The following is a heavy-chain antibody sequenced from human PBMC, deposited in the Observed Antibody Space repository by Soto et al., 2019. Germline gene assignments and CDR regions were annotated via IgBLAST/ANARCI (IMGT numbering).Heavy chain of an antibody. CDR3: ARLRDYYHSSGYPQGFYFDY. CDR2: IDPSNGQT. J-gene: IGHJ4*02. Sequence: ASVKVSCKASGYSFTGYGISWVRQAPGQGLEWMGWIDPSNGQTRYIQDLQGTVTMTKDTSTNTVYMELRSLTSDDTAVYYCARLRDYYHSSGYPQGFYFDYWGQGTLVTVSS. CDR1: GYSFTGYG. V-gene: IGHV1-18*04. D-gene: IGHD3-22*01.